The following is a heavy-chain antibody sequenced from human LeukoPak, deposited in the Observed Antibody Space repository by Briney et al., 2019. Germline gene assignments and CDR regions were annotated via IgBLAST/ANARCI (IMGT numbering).Heavy chain of an antibody. J-gene: IGHJ4*02. D-gene: IGHD6-13*01. CDR1: GFTFITYW. CDR2: INQAGSEK. Sequence: GRSLRLSCAASGFTFITYWMSCVRQAPRKGLEWVANINQAGSEKYYVESLKGRFAISRDNAKNSLYLQMNSMRAEDTAMYYCARDSAGNDYWGQGTLVTVSS. V-gene: IGHV3-7*01. CDR3: ARDSAGNDY.